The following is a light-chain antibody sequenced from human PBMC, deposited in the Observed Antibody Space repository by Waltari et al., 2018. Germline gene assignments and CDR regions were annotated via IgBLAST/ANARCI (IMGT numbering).Light chain of an antibody. CDR2: DVS. Sequence: QSALTQPASVSGSPGQSITISCPGTNSDVGAFDFVSWYQQHPGEAPQLLIYDVSNRPSGVSHRFSGSKSGNTASLTISGLQAEDEADYYCSSYTASRALEVLFGGGTKLTVL. CDR3: SSYTASRALEVL. CDR1: NSDVGAFDF. V-gene: IGLV2-14*03. J-gene: IGLJ2*01.